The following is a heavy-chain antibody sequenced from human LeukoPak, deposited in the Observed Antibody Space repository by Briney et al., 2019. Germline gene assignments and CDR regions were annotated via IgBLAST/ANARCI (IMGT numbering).Heavy chain of an antibody. Sequence: SETLSLTCTVSGGSISSYYWSWIRQPPGKGLEWIGYIYDSGSTNYNPSLKSRVTISVDTSKNQFSLKLSSVTAADTAVYYCARAASPYTGYDSYWGQGTLVTVSS. CDR2: IYDSGST. V-gene: IGHV4-59*01. CDR3: ARAASPYTGYDSY. CDR1: GGSISSYY. J-gene: IGHJ4*02. D-gene: IGHD5-12*01.